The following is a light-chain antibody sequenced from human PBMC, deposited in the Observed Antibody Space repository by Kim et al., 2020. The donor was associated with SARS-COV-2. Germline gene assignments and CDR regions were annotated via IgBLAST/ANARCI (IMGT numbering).Light chain of an antibody. V-gene: IGLV3-1*01. CDR2: QDS. CDR1: KLGDKY. J-gene: IGLJ2*01. Sequence: SYELTQPPSVSVSPGQTASITCSGDKLGDKYACWYQQKPGQSPVLVIYQDSKRPSGIPERFSGSNSGNTATLTISGTQAMDEADYYCQAWDSSTSHLVFG. CDR3: QAWDSSTSHLV.